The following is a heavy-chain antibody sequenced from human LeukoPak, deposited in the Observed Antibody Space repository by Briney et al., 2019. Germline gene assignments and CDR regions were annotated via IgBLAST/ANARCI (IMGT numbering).Heavy chain of an antibody. J-gene: IGHJ4*02. CDR3: ARRLAGTEDY. V-gene: IGHV4-39*01. CDR2: FYYSVST. D-gene: IGHD6-13*01. CDR1: GGSLSSSNYY. Sequence: SETRSLTRTVSGGSLSSSNYYGGWTRHPPGSGLEWHGRFYYSVSTYSYPSLRSRVTIPVDTPTNQFTLNLSSVTATNTTMYYCARRLAGTEDYWGQGTLVTVSS.